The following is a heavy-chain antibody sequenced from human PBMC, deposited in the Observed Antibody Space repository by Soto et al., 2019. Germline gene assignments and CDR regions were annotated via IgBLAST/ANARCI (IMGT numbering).Heavy chain of an antibody. CDR3: ARDRPFSEVAPAPHKGMDV. CDR2: ISAYNGNT. Sequence: ASVKVSCKASGYTFTSYGISWVRQAPGQGLEWMGWISAYNGNTNYAQKLQGRVTMTTDTSTSTAYMELRSLRSDDTAVYYCARDRPFSEVAPAPHKGMDVWGQGTTVTVSS. D-gene: IGHD2-21*01. CDR1: GYTFTSYG. V-gene: IGHV1-18*01. J-gene: IGHJ6*02.